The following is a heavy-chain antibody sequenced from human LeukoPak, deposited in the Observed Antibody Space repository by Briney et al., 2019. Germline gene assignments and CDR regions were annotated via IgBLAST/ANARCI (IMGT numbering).Heavy chain of an antibody. V-gene: IGHV3-21*01. Sequence: GGSLGLSCAASGFTFSSYSMNWVRQAPGKGLEWVSSISSSSSYIYYADSVKGRFTISRDNAKNSLYLQMNSLRAEDTAVYYCARDRVLGCSGGSCYGLVSSENFDYWGQGTLVTVSS. D-gene: IGHD2-15*01. CDR1: GFTFSSYS. J-gene: IGHJ4*02. CDR3: ARDRVLGCSGGSCYGLVSSENFDY. CDR2: ISSSSSYI.